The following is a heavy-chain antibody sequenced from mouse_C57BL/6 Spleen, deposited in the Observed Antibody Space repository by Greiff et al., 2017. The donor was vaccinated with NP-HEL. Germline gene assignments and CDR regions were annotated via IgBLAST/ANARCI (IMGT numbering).Heavy chain of an antibody. CDR2: IDPSDSYT. V-gene: IGHV1-69*01. J-gene: IGHJ4*01. CDR1: GYTFTSYW. CDR3: ARPYGSSPYYAMDY. D-gene: IGHD1-1*01. Sequence: VQLQQPGAELVMPGASVKLSCKASGYTFTSYWMHWVKQRPGQGLEWIGEIDPSDSYTNYNQKFKGKSTLTVDKSSSTAYMQLSSLTSEDSAVYYCARPYGSSPYYAMDYWGQGTSVTVSS.